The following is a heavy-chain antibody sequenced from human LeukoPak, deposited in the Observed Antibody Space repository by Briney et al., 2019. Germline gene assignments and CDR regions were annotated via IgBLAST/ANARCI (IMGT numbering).Heavy chain of an antibody. CDR3: ASLPYCSGGSCHAEGFDP. J-gene: IGHJ5*02. D-gene: IGHD2-15*01. V-gene: IGHV3-30*04. CDR1: GLAFSSYS. Sequence: GGSLRLSCVASGLAFSSYSMHWVRQAPGKGLEWVGVISYDGSDEYYTDSVKGRFTISRDNSKNTVYLQMNSLRAEDTAVYYCASLPYCSGGSCHAEGFDPWGQGTLVTVSS. CDR2: ISYDGSDE.